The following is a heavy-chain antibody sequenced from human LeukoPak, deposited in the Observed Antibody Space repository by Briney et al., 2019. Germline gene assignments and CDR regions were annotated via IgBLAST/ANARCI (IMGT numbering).Heavy chain of an antibody. CDR3: ARHCSGGSCYSDY. V-gene: IGHV5-10-1*01. D-gene: IGHD2-15*01. CDR1: GYIFTSYW. J-gene: IGHJ4*02. CDR2: IDPSDSYT. Sequence: PGESLLISCQGSGYIFTSYWISWVRQMPGKGLEWMGRIDPSDSYTNYSPSFQGHVTISADKSISTAYLQWSSLKASDTAMYYCARHCSGGSCYSDYWGQGTLVTVSS.